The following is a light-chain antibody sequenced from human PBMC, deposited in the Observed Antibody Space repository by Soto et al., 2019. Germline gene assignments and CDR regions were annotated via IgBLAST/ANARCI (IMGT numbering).Light chain of an antibody. CDR1: SNDIGSYDL. J-gene: IGLJ2*01. CDR2: DVN. Sequence: QSALTQPASVSGSPGQSITISCTGTSNDIGSYDLVSWYQQHPGKAPKLIIYDVNKRPSGVSNRFSGSKSGNTDSLTISGLQAEDEADYWCYAYGTSNTLAFGGGTKLTVL. CDR3: YAYGTSNTLA. V-gene: IGLV2-23*02.